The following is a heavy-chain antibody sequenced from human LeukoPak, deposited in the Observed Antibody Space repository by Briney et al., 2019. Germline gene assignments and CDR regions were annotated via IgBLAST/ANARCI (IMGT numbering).Heavy chain of an antibody. V-gene: IGHV1-18*01. CDR3: ARGWGNYERSPFDY. CDR1: GYTFTSYG. Sequence: ASVKVSCKASGYTFTSYGISWVRQAPGQGLEWMGWISAYNGNTNYAQKLQGRVTMTTNTSTSTAYMELRSLRSDDTAVYYCARGWGNYERSPFDYWGQGTLVTVSS. CDR2: ISAYNGNT. J-gene: IGHJ4*02. D-gene: IGHD1-7*01.